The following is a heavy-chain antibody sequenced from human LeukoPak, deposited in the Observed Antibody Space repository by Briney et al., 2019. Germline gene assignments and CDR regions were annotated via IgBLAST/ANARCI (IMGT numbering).Heavy chain of an antibody. CDR3: AIASRDGYNWGYYFDY. CDR1: GFTFSSYW. Sequence: PGGSLRLSCAVSGFTFSSYWMNWVRQAPGKGLEWVANIKQDGSDKYYVDSVKGRFTISKDNSKNTLYLQMNSLRAEDTAVYYCAIASRDGYNWGYYFDYWGQGTLVTVSS. J-gene: IGHJ4*02. CDR2: IKQDGSDK. D-gene: IGHD5-24*01. V-gene: IGHV3-7*03.